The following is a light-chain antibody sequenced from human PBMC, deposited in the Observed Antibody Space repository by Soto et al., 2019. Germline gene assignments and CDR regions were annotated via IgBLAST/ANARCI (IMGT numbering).Light chain of an antibody. CDR2: DAS. V-gene: IGKV3-11*01. CDR1: QSVSSY. Sequence: EIVLTQSPGTLSLSPGERATLSCRASQSVSSYLVWYQQKPGQAPRLLIYDASNRATGIPARFSGSGSGTDFTLTISSLEPEDFAVYYCQQRSNWITFGQGTRREIK. CDR3: QQRSNWIT. J-gene: IGKJ5*01.